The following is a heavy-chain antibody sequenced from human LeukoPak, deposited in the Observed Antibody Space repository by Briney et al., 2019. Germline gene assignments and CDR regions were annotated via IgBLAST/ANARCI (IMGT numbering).Heavy chain of an antibody. V-gene: IGHV3-21*01. CDR1: GFTFSSYG. J-gene: IGHJ4*02. CDR2: ITSSSGDI. D-gene: IGHD4-17*01. Sequence: GGTLRLSCAASGFTFSSYGMNWVRQAPGKGLEWVSCITSSSGDIYYADSVKGRFTISRDNAKNSLYLQMNSLRAEDTAVYYCASLHGDYVFWGQGTQVTVSS. CDR3: ASLHGDYVF.